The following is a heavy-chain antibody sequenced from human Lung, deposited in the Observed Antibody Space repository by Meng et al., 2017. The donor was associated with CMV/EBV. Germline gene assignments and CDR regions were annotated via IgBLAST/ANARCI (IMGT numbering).Heavy chain of an antibody. CDR2: ISWNSGSI. CDR3: AKDIFPATVTTSFLDY. D-gene: IGHD4-17*01. J-gene: IGHJ4*02. CDR1: GFTFDDYA. V-gene: IGHV3-9*01. Sequence: SCAASGFTFDDYAMHWVRQAPGKGLEWVSGISWNSGSIGYADSVKGRFTISRDNAKNSLYLQMNSLRAEDTALYYCAKDIFPATVTTSFLDYWGQGTXVNGAS.